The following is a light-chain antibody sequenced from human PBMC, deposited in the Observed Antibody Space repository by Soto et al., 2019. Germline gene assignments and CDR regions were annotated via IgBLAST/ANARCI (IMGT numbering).Light chain of an antibody. CDR1: QSVSVN. CDR2: GTS. J-gene: IGKJ1*01. CDR3: QQYSKWWT. V-gene: IGKV3-15*01. Sequence: EIVMTQSPVTLSVSPGERATIFCRASQSVSVNLAWYQQKPGQAPRLLIYGTSTRATGVPARFSGSGSGTEFTLTISSLQSEDFAVYYCQQYSKWWTFGQGTKVEIK.